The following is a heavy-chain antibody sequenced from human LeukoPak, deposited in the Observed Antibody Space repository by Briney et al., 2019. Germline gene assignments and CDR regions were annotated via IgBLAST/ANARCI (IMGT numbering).Heavy chain of an antibody. CDR3: AKATIFGVVIGDAFDI. J-gene: IGHJ3*02. CDR2: ISWNSGSI. D-gene: IGHD3-3*01. CDR1: GFTFDDYA. V-gene: IGHV3-9*03. Sequence: GRSLRLSCAASGFTFDDYAMHWVRQAPGKGLEWVSGISWNSGSIGYADSVKGRFTISRDNAKNSLYLQINSLRAEDMALYYCAKATIFGVVIGDAFDIWGQGTMVTVSS.